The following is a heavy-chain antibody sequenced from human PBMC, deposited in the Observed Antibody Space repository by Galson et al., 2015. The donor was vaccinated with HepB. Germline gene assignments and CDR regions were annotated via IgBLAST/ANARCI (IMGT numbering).Heavy chain of an antibody. J-gene: IGHJ4*02. CDR3: ARSELRYFDWLSGPNDY. CDR2: INPSGGST. Sequence: SVKVSCKASGYTFTSYYMHWVRQAPGQGLEWMGIINPSGGSTSYAQKFKGRVTMTRYTSTSTVYMELSSLRSEDTAVYYCARSELRYFDWLSGPNDYWGQGTLVTVSS. D-gene: IGHD3-9*01. V-gene: IGHV1-46*01. CDR1: GYTFTSYY.